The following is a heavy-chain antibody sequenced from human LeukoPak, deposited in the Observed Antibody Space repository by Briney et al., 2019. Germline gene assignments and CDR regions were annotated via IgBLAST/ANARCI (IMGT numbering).Heavy chain of an antibody. Sequence: SVKVSCKASGGTFSSYAISWVRQAPGRGLEWMGGIIPIFGTANYAQKFQGRVTITTDESTSTAYMELSSLRSEDTALYYCAEGATKEGEPFDYWGQGTLVTVSS. V-gene: IGHV1-69*05. J-gene: IGHJ4*02. D-gene: IGHD1-26*01. CDR1: GGTFSSYA. CDR3: AEGATKEGEPFDY. CDR2: IIPIFGTA.